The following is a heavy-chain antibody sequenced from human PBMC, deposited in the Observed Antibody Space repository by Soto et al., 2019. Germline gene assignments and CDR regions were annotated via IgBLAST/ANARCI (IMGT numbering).Heavy chain of an antibody. Sequence: SETLSLTCTVSGGSISSSSYYWGWIRQPPGKGLEWIGSFYYSGSTYFNPSLKSRVTMSVDTSKNQFSLRLSSVTAADTAVYYCARAIWGSYRYRFEYWGQGTLVTVS. CDR3: ARAIWGSYRYRFEY. CDR1: GGSISSSSYY. V-gene: IGHV4-39*01. J-gene: IGHJ4*02. CDR2: FYYSGST. D-gene: IGHD3-16*02.